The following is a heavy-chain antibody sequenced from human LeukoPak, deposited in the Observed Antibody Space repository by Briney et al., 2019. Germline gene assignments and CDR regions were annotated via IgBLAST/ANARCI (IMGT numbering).Heavy chain of an antibody. J-gene: IGHJ3*02. Sequence: PGGSLRLSRAASGFTFSTYDMSWVRQAPGKGLEWVACIGGSGGAIYYRDSVKGRFTISRDNSKGTLYLQMNSLRADDTAVYFCAKWMSRVQAFDIWGQGTMVTVSS. CDR3: AKWMSRVQAFDI. CDR1: GFTFSTYD. CDR2: IGGSGGAI. D-gene: IGHD5-12*01. V-gene: IGHV3-23*01.